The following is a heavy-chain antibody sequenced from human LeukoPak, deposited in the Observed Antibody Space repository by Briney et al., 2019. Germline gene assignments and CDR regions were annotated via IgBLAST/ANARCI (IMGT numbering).Heavy chain of an antibody. Sequence: SETLSLTCTVSGGSISSYYWSWIRQPPGKGLEWIGYIYYSGSTNYNPSLKSRVTISVDTSKNQFSLKLSSVTAADTAVYYCARATYGSGSYYSESIYYYYYYMDVWGKGTTVTVSS. CDR3: ARATYGSGSYYSESIYYYYYYMDV. CDR1: GGSISSYY. CDR2: IYYSGST. V-gene: IGHV4-59*01. J-gene: IGHJ6*03. D-gene: IGHD3-10*01.